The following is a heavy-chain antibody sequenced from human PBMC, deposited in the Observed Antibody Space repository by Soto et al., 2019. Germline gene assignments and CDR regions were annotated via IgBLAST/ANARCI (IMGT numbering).Heavy chain of an antibody. CDR3: AGASGWKFDY. J-gene: IGHJ4*02. V-gene: IGHV3-74*01. CDR2: VDSDGSGT. D-gene: IGHD1-1*01. CDR1: GFSFSSYG. Sequence: GGSLRLSCAASGFSFSSYGIHWVRQAQGTGLLWVSRVDSDGSGTTYAGSVNGRFSISRDNAKNTVSLQMNNLRAEDTAVYYCAGASGWKFDYWGLGVLVTVSS.